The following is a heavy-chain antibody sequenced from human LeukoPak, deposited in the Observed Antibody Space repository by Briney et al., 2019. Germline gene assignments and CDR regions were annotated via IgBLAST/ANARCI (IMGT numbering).Heavy chain of an antibody. Sequence: ASVKVSCKASGYTFTGYYMHWVRQAPGQGLEWMGRINPNSGGTNYAQKFQGRVTMTRDTSISTAYMELSRLRSDGTAVYYCARVRIEAAGTSNYWGQGTLVTVSS. J-gene: IGHJ4*02. CDR1: GYTFTGYY. V-gene: IGHV1-2*06. D-gene: IGHD6-13*01. CDR3: ARVRIEAAGTSNY. CDR2: INPNSGGT.